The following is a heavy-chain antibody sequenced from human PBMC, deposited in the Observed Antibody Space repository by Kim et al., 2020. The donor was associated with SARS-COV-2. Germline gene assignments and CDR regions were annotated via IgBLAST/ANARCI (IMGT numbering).Heavy chain of an antibody. Sequence: GGSLRLSCAASGFTFSSYWMHWVRQAPGKGLVWVSRINSDGGTTSYADSVTGRFTISRDNAKSTMYLQMNSLRAEDTAVYYCASRRYTGTYYYFDYWGQGTLVTVSS. CDR3: ASRRYTGTYYYFDY. CDR1: GFTFSSYW. CDR2: INSDGGTT. D-gene: IGHD1-26*01. V-gene: IGHV3-74*01. J-gene: IGHJ4*02.